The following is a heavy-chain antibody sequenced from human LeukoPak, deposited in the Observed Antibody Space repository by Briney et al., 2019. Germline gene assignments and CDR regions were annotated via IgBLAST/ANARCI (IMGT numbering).Heavy chain of an antibody. Sequence: GRSLRLSCAASGFTFSTYGMHRVRQAPGQGLEWVALISHDGSYKNYADSVKGRFTISRDNSKKTLYLQMNSLRPEDTAVYYCAEGQFGHNWHDALDCWGQGTLVTVSS. CDR1: GFTFSTYG. CDR3: AEGQFGHNWHDALDC. D-gene: IGHD1-1*01. J-gene: IGHJ4*02. V-gene: IGHV3-30*18. CDR2: ISHDGSYK.